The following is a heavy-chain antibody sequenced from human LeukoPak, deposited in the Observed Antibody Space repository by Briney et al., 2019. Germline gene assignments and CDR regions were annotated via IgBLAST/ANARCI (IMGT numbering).Heavy chain of an antibody. D-gene: IGHD1-14*01. CDR1: GGSFSGYY. Sequence: PSETLSLTCAVYGGSFSGYYWSWIRQPPGKGREWIGEINHSGSTNYNPSLKSRVTISVDTSKNQFSLKLSSVTAADTAVYYCARVPKLLNHNWFDPWGQGTLVTVSS. V-gene: IGHV4-34*01. CDR2: INHSGST. CDR3: ARVPKLLNHNWFDP. J-gene: IGHJ5*02.